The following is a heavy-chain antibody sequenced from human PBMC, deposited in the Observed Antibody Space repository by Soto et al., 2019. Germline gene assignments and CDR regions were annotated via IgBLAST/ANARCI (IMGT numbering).Heavy chain of an antibody. CDR2: INPNSGGT. CDR3: ARGYSSSSPNGYFDY. CDR1: GYTFTGYY. D-gene: IGHD6-6*01. Sequence: GASVKVSCKASGYTFTGYYMHWVRQAPGQGLEWMGWINPNSGGTNYAQKFQGRVTMTRDTSISTAYMELSRLRSDDTAVYYCARGYSSSSPNGYFDYWGQGTLVTVSS. V-gene: IGHV1-2*02. J-gene: IGHJ4*02.